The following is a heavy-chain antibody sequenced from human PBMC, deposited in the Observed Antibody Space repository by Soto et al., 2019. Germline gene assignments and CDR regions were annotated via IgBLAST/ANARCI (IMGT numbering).Heavy chain of an antibody. D-gene: IGHD6-13*01. CDR3: ARLGIAAAESEDAFDI. CDR2: IYPGDSDT. Sequence: GESLKISCKGSGYSFTSYWIGWVRQMPGKGLEWMGIIYPGDSDTRYSPSFQGQVTISADKSISTAYLQWSSLKASDTAMYYCARLGIAAAESEDAFDIWGQGTMVTVSS. V-gene: IGHV5-51*01. CDR1: GYSFTSYW. J-gene: IGHJ3*02.